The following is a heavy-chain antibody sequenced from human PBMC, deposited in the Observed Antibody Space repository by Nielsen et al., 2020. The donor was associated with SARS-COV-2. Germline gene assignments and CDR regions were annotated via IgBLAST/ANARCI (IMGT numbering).Heavy chain of an antibody. CDR2: ISAYNGNT. CDR1: GYTFTSYG. J-gene: IGHJ3*02. Sequence: ASVKVSCKASGYTFTSYGISWVRQAPGQGLEWMGWISAYNGNTNYAQKLQVRVTMTTDTSTSTAYMELRSLRSDDTAVYYCARFADYDSSGYYYVDAFDIWGQGTMVTVSS. CDR3: ARFADYDSSGYYYVDAFDI. D-gene: IGHD3-22*01. V-gene: IGHV1-18*01.